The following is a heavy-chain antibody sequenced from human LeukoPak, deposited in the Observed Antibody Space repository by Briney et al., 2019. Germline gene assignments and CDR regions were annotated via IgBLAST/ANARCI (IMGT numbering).Heavy chain of an antibody. CDR2: IYYSGST. Sequence: PSETLSLTCTVSGGSISSTSYYWGWIRQPPEKGLEWIASIYYSGSTYYNPSLKSRVTISVDTSKNRFSLKVTSVTAADMALYFCARQARSSGSFYATDSWGQGTLVTVSS. CDR3: ARQARSSGSFYATDS. J-gene: IGHJ4*02. D-gene: IGHD1-26*01. CDR1: GGSISSTSYY. V-gene: IGHV4-39*01.